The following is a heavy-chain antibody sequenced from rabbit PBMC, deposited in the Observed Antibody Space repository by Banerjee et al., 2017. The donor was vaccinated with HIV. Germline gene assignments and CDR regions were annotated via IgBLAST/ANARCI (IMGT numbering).Heavy chain of an antibody. D-gene: IGHD7-1*01. CDR1: GFTLSSYV. J-gene: IGHJ2*01. CDR3: ARGGGGYAGYGHGDDAFDP. Sequence: EESGGGLVTPGGTLTLTCKASGFTLSSYVMCWVRQAPGKGLEWIACINTSSGNTVYASWAKGRFTISKTSSTVDLKMTSLTAADTATYFCARGGGGYAGYGHGDDAFDPWGQGTLVTVS. V-gene: IGHV1S42*01. CDR2: INTSSGNT.